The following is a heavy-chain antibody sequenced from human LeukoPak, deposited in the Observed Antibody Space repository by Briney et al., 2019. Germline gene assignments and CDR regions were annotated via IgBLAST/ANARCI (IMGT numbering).Heavy chain of an antibody. V-gene: IGHV4-34*01. CDR3: ARDRRGAARDLDY. D-gene: IGHD6-6*01. Sequence: PSETLSLTCAVYGGSFSGYYWSWIRQPPGKGLEWIGEINHSGSTNYNPSLKSRVTISVDTSKNQFSLKLRSVTAADTAVYYCARDRRGAARDLDYWGQGTLVTVSS. J-gene: IGHJ4*02. CDR1: GGSFSGYY. CDR2: INHSGST.